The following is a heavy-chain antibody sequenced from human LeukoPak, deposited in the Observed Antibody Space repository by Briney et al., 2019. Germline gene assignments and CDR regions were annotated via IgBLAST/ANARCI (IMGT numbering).Heavy chain of an antibody. CDR2: IHPSGGST. J-gene: IGHJ5*02. Sequence: ASVKVSCKASGYTFTSYYMHWVRQAPGQGLEWMGIIHPSGGSTSYAQKFQGRVTMTRDMSTSTVYMELSSLRSEDTAVYYCASSPVPKGYSGIWFDPWGQGTLVTVSS. CDR1: GYTFTSYY. CDR3: ASSPVPKGYSGIWFDP. V-gene: IGHV1-46*01. D-gene: IGHD1-26*01.